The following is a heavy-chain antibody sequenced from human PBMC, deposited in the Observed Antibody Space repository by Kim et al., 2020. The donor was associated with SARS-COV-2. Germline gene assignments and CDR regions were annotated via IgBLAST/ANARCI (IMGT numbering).Heavy chain of an antibody. J-gene: IGHJ6*02. CDR1: EFTFSGYW. D-gene: IGHD3-10*01. V-gene: IGHV3-7*01. CDR2: VNQDGSER. CDR3: TSVSRGDYMDV. Sequence: SLRLSCVVSEFTFSGYWMKWVRQVPGKGPEWVASVNQDGSERYYVDSVKGRFTISRDNAKNSLYLQMNSLRVEDTGVYFCTSVSRGDYMDVWGQGTT.